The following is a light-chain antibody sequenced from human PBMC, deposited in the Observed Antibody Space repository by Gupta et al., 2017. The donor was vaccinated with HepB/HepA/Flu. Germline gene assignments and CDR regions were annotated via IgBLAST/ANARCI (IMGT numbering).Light chain of an antibody. Sequence: QTSLTQPPSAPRSPGPALTISSSGTVSDVGAYKYVSWYQQPPCKAPKLMVYEVSKRPSGVPDRFSGSKYGNTASITVAGLQAEDEADYYCTFEAGSNNFQVFGGGTKLTVL. CDR2: EVS. V-gene: IGLV2-8*01. J-gene: IGLJ2*01. CDR1: VSDVGAYKY. CDR3: TFEAGSNNFQV.